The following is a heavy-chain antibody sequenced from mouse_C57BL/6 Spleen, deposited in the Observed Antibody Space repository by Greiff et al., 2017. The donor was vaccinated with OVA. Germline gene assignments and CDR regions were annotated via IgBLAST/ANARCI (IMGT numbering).Heavy chain of an antibody. CDR3: ARARTDLYYAMDY. D-gene: IGHD1-1*01. J-gene: IGHJ4*01. CDR1: GYTFTSYW. CDR2: IYPSDSET. Sequence: QVQLQQSGAELVRPGSSVKLSCKASGYTFTSYWMDWVKQRPGQGLEWIGNIYPSDSETHYNQKFKDKATLTVDKSSSTAYMQLSSLTSEDSAVYYCARARTDLYYAMDYWGQGTSVTVSS. V-gene: IGHV1-61*01.